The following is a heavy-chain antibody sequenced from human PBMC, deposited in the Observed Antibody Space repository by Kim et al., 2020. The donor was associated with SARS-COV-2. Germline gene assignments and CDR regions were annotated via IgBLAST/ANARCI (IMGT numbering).Heavy chain of an antibody. D-gene: IGHD3-10*01. CDR2: IYYSGST. J-gene: IGHJ4*02. CDR1: GGSISSSSYY. Sequence: SETLSLTCTVSGGSISSSSYYWGWIRQPPGKGLEWIGSIYYSGSTYYNPSLKSRVTISVDTSKNQFSLKLSSVTAADTAVYYCARHDYGSGSYYTDDYWGQGTLVTVSS. V-gene: IGHV4-39*01. CDR3: ARHDYGSGSYYTDDY.